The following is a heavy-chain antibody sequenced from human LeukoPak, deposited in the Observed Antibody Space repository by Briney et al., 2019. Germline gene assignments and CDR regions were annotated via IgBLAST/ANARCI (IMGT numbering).Heavy chain of an antibody. J-gene: IGHJ5*01. CDR2: ASDSGGT. CDR1: GGSLNGHY. V-gene: IGHV4-34*01. CDR3: AGDPATGYSSEAWFDS. Sequence: SETLSLTCAVYGGSLNGHYWSWIRQSPGKGLEWIGEASDSGGTKFNPSLKSRVTISSDTSKNQFSLRLSSVTAADTAVYYCAGDPATGYSSEAWFDSWGQGTQVTVSS. D-gene: IGHD6-13*01.